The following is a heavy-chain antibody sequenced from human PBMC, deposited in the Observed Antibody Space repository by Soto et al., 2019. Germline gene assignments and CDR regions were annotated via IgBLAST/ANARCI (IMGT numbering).Heavy chain of an antibody. CDR3: ARDPGITIFVVVILNLDYYGMDV. D-gene: IGHD3-3*01. CDR2: ISAYNGNT. Sequence: ASVKVSCKVSGYTLTELSMHWVRQAPGKGLEWMGWISAYNGNTNYAQKLQGRVTMTTDTSTSTAYMELRSLRSDDTAVYYCARDPGITIFVVVILNLDYYGMDVWGQGTTVTVSS. CDR1: GYTLTELS. J-gene: IGHJ6*01. V-gene: IGHV1-18*01.